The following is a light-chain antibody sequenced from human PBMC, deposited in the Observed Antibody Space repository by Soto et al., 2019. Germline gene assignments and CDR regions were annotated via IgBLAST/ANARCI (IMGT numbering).Light chain of an antibody. J-gene: IGLJ3*02. V-gene: IGLV2-11*01. CDR3: SSQAGTYPGV. CDR1: SSDVGGYNF. CDR2: DVT. Sequence: QSVLTQPRSVSGSPGQSVTISCTGTSSDVGGYNFVSWYQQLPGKAPKLMIYDVTTRPSGVPDRFSGSKSGNTASLTISGLQAEDEADYSCSSQAGTYPGVFGGGTKVTVL.